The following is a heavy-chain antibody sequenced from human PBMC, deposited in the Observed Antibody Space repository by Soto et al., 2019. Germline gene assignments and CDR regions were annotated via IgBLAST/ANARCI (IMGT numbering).Heavy chain of an antibody. CDR3: ARNGSV. J-gene: IGHJ4*02. CDR1: NGSTSTTSYN. CDR2: IYYTGST. V-gene: IGHV4-39*01. Sequence: SETLSLTCTVSNGSTSTTSYNWGWIRQSPGKGLEWIGTIYYTGSTSYNPSLKSRVTIAVNTSKNQFSLKLASVTAADTAVYYCARNGSVWGQGTLVTVSS.